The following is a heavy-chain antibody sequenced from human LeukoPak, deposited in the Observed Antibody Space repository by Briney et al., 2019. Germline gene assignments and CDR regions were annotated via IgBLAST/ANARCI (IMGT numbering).Heavy chain of an antibody. J-gene: IGHJ4*02. CDR2: INPNSGGT. D-gene: IGHD1-26*01. V-gene: IGHV1-2*02. CDR3: ARHPYSGSYHFDY. CDR1: GYIFTGYY. Sequence: ASVKVSCKASGYIFTGYYMHWVRQAPGQGLEWMGWINPNSGGTNSAQKFRGRVTMTRDTSISTAYMELSGLTSDDTAVYYCARHPYSGSYHFDYWGQGTLVTVSS.